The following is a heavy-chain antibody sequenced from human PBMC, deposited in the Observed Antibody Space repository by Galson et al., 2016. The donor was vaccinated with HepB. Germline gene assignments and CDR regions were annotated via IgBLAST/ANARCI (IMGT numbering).Heavy chain of an antibody. V-gene: IGHV4-38-2*02. CDR1: SHSITTGYY. J-gene: IGHJ4*02. CDR2: IYHGGST. CDR3: VRERAGMVRGLDG. D-gene: IGHD3-10*01. Sequence: SETLSLTCTVSSHSITTGYYWAWIRQPPGRGLEWIGSIYHGGSTDYNPSLNSRVTMSIDTSKNQFSLQLSSVTAADTAISYCVRERAGMVRGLDGWGQGTLVTVSS.